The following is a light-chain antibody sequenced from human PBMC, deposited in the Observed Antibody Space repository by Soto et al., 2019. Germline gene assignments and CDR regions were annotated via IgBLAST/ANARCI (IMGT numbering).Light chain of an antibody. J-gene: IGKJ1*01. CDR2: GAS. Sequence: EIVLTQSPGTLSWSPGERATLSCRASQSVSSSYLAWYQQKPHQAPRLLVYGASGRASGIPDRFSGSGSGTDFTLTISRLEPEDFAVYYCQQYGSSPWTFGQGTKVEIK. CDR3: QQYGSSPWT. CDR1: QSVSSSY. V-gene: IGKV3-20*01.